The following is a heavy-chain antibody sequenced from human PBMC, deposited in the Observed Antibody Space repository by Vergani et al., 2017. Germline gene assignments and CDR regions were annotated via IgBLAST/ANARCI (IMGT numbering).Heavy chain of an antibody. Sequence: QITLKESGPTLVKPTQTLTLTCTFSGFSLSTSGVGVGWIRQPPGKALEWLALIYWNDDKRYSPSLKSRLTITKDTSKHQVVLTMTNMDPVDTATYYCAHTSYCGGDCYFAFDIWGQGTMVTVSS. D-gene: IGHD2-21*02. CDR1: GFSLSTSGVG. J-gene: IGHJ3*02. CDR3: AHTSYCGGDCYFAFDI. V-gene: IGHV2-5*01. CDR2: IYWNDDK.